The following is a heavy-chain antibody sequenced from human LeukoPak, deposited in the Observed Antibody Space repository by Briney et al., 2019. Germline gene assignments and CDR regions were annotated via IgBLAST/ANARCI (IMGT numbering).Heavy chain of an antibody. CDR1: GFTFSSYG. CDR2: IWYDGSNK. D-gene: IGHD6-19*01. V-gene: IGHV3-33*01. J-gene: IGHJ4*02. CDR3: AREDSSGWYFLSGLAFDY. Sequence: PGGSPRLSCAASGFTFSSYGMHWVRQAPGKGLEWVAVIWYDGSNKYYADSVNGRFTISRDNSKNTLYLQMNSLRAEDTAVYYCAREDSSGWYFLSGLAFDYWGQGTLVTVSS.